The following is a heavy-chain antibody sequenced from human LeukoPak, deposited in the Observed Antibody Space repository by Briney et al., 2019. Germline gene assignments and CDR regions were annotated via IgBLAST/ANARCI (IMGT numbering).Heavy chain of an antibody. V-gene: IGHV3-21*01. CDR2: ISSSSSYI. D-gene: IGHD3-22*01. J-gene: IGHJ4*02. Sequence: GGSLRLSCAASGFTFSSYSMNWVRQAPGKGLEWVSSISSSSSYIYYADSVKGRFTISRDNAKNSLYLQMNSLRAEDTAVYYCARDVYYYDSSGYHSGSFDHCGQGTLVTVSS. CDR1: GFTFSSYS. CDR3: ARDVYYYDSSGYHSGSFDH.